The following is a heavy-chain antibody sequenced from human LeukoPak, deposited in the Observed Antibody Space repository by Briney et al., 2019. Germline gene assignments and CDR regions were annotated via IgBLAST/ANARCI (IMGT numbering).Heavy chain of an antibody. V-gene: IGHV1-2*02. CDR3: AGSLGYCTSNVCYLKY. J-gene: IGHJ4*02. Sequence: ASVKVSCKTSGYTFTGYYIQWVRQAPGQGLEWMGWIALISGDTDYAQKFQGRVTMTRDTSISTAYMELNRLRSDDTAVYYCAGSLGYCTSNVCYLKYWGQGTLVTVSS. D-gene: IGHD2-8*01. CDR1: GYTFTGYY. CDR2: IALISGDT.